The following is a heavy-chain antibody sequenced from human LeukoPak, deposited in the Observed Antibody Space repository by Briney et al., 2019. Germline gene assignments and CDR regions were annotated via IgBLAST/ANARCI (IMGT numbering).Heavy chain of an antibody. J-gene: IGHJ4*02. Sequence: PWRSLRLSCAASGFTFRNYAMYWVRQAPGRGLEWAAVVSFDGNTTFYSDSVKGRFAISRDNSKNTLYLEMNSLRPEDTAVYYCARFRAATTRFDYWGQGTLVTVSS. CDR2: VSFDGNTT. V-gene: IGHV3-30*09. D-gene: IGHD1/OR15-1a*01. CDR3: ARFRAATTRFDY. CDR1: GFTFRNYA.